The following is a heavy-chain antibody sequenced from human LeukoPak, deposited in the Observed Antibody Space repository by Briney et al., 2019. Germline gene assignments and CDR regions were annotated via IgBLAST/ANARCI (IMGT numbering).Heavy chain of an antibody. CDR2: IEQNGSEK. Sequence: GGSLRLSCAASGFTFSTYWMTWVRQAPGKGLEWVANIEQNGSEKFYVDSVKGRFTISRDNAKSSLYLQMNSLRAEDTAVYYCARDRESAYCGGDCSGPYTFDIWGQGTMVTVSS. CDR3: ARDRESAYCGGDCSGPYTFDI. CDR1: GFTFSTYW. V-gene: IGHV3-7*01. J-gene: IGHJ3*02. D-gene: IGHD2-21*02.